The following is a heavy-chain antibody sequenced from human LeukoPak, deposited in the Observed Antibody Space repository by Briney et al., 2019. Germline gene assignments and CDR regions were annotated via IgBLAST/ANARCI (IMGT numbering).Heavy chain of an antibody. CDR1: GCTFTGYY. CDR3: AREPIGRGPKGDY. CDR2: INPNSGGT. J-gene: IGHJ4*02. V-gene: IGHV1-2*02. Sequence: GASVKVSCKASGCTFTGYYMHWVRQAPGQGLEWMGWINPNSGGTNYAQKFQGRVTMTRDTSISTVYMELSRLTSDDTAVYYCAREPIGRGPKGDYWGQGTLVTVSS. D-gene: IGHD5-12*01.